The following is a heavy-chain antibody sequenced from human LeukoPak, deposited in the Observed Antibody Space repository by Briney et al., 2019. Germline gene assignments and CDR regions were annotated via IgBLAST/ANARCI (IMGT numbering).Heavy chain of an antibody. V-gene: IGHV5-51*01. CDR2: VYPGDSDT. CDR3: ARPPGGGATPDGSEAFDI. D-gene: IGHD3-10*01. CDR1: GYSFTTYW. Sequence: GESLKISCKGSGYSFTTYWIGWVRHMPGKGLEWMGFVYPGDSDTIYSPSFLGQVIISADKSISTAYLQWSSLKASDTAMYYCARPPGGGATPDGSEAFDIWGQGTMVTVSS. J-gene: IGHJ3*02.